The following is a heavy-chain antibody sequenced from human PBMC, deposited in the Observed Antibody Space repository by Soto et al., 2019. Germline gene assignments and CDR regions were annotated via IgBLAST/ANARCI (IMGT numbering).Heavy chain of an antibody. CDR3: ARQNDYYDSSGYYFQH. Sequence: SETLSLTCTVSGGSIISGDYYWSWIRQPPGKGLEWIGYIYYSGSTYYNPSLKSRVTISVDTSKNQFSLKLSSVTSADTAVYYCARQNDYYDSSGYYFQHWGQGTLVTVSS. J-gene: IGHJ1*01. V-gene: IGHV4-30-4*01. CDR1: GGSIISGDYY. D-gene: IGHD3-22*01. CDR2: IYYSGST.